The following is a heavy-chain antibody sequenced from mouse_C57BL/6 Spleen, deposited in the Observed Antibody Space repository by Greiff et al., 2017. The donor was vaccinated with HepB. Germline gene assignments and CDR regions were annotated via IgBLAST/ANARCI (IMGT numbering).Heavy chain of an antibody. V-gene: IGHV1-15*01. J-gene: IGHJ4*01. Sequence: VKLMESGAELVRPGASVTLSCKASGYTFTDYEMHWVKQTPVHGLEWIGAIDPETGGTAYNQKFKGKAILTADKSSSTAYMELRSLTSEDSAVYYCTIYYYGSSEGMDYWGQGTSVTVSS. CDR3: TIYYYGSSEGMDY. CDR2: IDPETGGT. CDR1: GYTFTDYE. D-gene: IGHD1-1*01.